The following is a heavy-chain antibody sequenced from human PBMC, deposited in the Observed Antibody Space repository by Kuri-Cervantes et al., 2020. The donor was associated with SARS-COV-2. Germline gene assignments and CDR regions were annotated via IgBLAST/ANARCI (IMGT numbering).Heavy chain of an antibody. CDR3: AREVVVVPAASYFDN. D-gene: IGHD2-21*01. CDR2: IYYSGST. V-gene: IGHV4-38-2*02. J-gene: IGHJ4*02. CDR1: GYSISSGYY. Sequence: SETLSLTCTVSGYSISSGYYWGWIRQPPGKGLEWIGSIYYSGSTHYNPSLKSRASISLDASKNQFSLQLASVTAADTAVFLCAREVVVVPAASYFDNWGQGTLVTVSS.